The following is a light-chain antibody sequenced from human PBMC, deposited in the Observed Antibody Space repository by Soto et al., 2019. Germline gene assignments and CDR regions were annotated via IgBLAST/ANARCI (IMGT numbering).Light chain of an antibody. V-gene: IGKV1-27*01. CDR1: QSVSSY. J-gene: IGKJ3*01. CDR3: QKYTSAPFT. Sequence: TQSPATLSLSPGERATLSCRASQSVSSYLAWYQQKPGKLPKLLIYEASTLQSGVPSRFSGSGFGTDFTLTFSSLQPEDVAAYYCQKYTSAPFTFGSGTRVDIK. CDR2: EAS.